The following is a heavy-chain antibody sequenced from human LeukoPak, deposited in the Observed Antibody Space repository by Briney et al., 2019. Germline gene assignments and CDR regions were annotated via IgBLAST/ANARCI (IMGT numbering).Heavy chain of an antibody. Sequence: SETLSLTCTVSGGSISSYYWSWIRQPPGKGLEWIGYIYYSGSTNYNPSLKSRVTISVDTSKNQLSLKLSSVTAADTAVYYCARGPTYPYYDFWSGPDQYYFDYWGQGTLVTVSS. J-gene: IGHJ4*02. CDR3: ARGPTYPYYDFWSGPDQYYFDY. CDR2: IYYSGST. D-gene: IGHD3-3*01. V-gene: IGHV4-59*01. CDR1: GGSISSYY.